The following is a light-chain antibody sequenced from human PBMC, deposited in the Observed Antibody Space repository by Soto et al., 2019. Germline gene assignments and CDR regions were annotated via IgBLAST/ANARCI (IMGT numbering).Light chain of an antibody. CDR3: QVWDSRSDHVV. CDR1: NIGSKS. CDR2: DDS. V-gene: IGLV3-21*02. Sequence: YELTQPPSVSVSPGQTARITCGGNNIGSKSVHWYQQKPGQAPVLVVYDDSDLPSGITERFSGSNSGNTATLTISRVEAGDEADYYCQVWDSRSDHVVFGGGTKLTVL. J-gene: IGLJ2*01.